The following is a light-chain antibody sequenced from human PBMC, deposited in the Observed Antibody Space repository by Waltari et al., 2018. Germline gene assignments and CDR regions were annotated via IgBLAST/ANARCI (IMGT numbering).Light chain of an antibody. CDR1: QSVLYNSNNKNY. Sequence: DIVLTQSPDSLAVSLGERATINCNSSQSVLYNSNNKNYLVWCQQKPGQPPKLLIYWASTRESGVPDRFSGSGSGTDFTLTISSLQAEDVAVYYCQQYYSLPVTFGGGTKVEIK. CDR3: QQYYSLPVT. J-gene: IGKJ4*01. CDR2: WAS. V-gene: IGKV4-1*01.